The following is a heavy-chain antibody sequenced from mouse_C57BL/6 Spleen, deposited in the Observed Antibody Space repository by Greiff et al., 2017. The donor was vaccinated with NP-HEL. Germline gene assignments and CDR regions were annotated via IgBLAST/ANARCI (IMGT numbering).Heavy chain of an antibody. V-gene: IGHV1-54*01. J-gene: IGHJ2*01. CDR1: GYAFTNYL. CDR3: ARGGDEEYFDY. D-gene: IGHD3-3*01. CDR2: INPGSGGT. Sequence: VQLQQSGAELVRPGTSVKVSCKASGYAFTNYLIEWVKQRPGQGLEWIGVINPGSGGTNYNEKFKGKATLTADKSSSTAYMQLSSLTSEDSAVYFCARGGDEEYFDYWGQGTTLTVSS.